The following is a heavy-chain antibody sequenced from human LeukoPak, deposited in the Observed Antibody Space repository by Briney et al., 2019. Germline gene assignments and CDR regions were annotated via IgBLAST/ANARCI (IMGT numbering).Heavy chain of an antibody. D-gene: IGHD3-10*01. V-gene: IGHV4-34*01. CDR2: INHSGST. CDR3: ARFFRQGGFFDY. J-gene: IGHJ4*02. CDR1: GGSFSGYY. Sequence: PSETLSLTCAVYGGSFSGYYWSWIRQPPGKGLEWIGEINHSGSTNYNPSLKSRVTISVDTSKNQFSLKLSSVTAADTAVYYCARFFRQGGFFDYGGRGPLATVPS.